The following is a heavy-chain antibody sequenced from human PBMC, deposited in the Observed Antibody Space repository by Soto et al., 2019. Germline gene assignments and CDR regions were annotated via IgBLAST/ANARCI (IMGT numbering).Heavy chain of an antibody. J-gene: IGHJ6*03. CDR3: AKESVAVAGNGDKYYYYYYMDV. Sequence: GGSLRLSCAASGFTFSSYAMSWVRQAPGKGLEWVSAISGSGGSTYYADSVKGRFTISRDNSKNTLYLQMNSLRAEDTAVYYCAKESVAVAGNGDKYYYYYYMDVWSKGTTVTVSS. CDR1: GFTFSSYA. D-gene: IGHD6-19*01. V-gene: IGHV3-23*01. CDR2: ISGSGGST.